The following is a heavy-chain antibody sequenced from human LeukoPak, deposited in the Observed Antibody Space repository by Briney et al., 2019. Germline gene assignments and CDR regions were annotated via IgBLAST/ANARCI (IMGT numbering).Heavy chain of an antibody. D-gene: IGHD3-10*01. V-gene: IGHV4-39*01. Sequence: SETLSLTCTVSGGSIRSNIYYWGWIRQPPGKGLEWIGSIYYSGSAYYNPSLKSRVTISVDTSRNQFSLRLSSLTAADTAMYFCAKSLYDYRSGTYFRPFDYWGQGTLVTVSS. CDR1: GGSIRSNIYY. J-gene: IGHJ4*02. CDR3: AKSLYDYRSGTYFRPFDY. CDR2: IYYSGSA.